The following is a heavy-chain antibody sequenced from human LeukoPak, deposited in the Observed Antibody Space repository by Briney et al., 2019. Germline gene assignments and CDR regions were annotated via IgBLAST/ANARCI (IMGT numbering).Heavy chain of an antibody. CDR1: GFTISTYW. CDR2: IKPDGGEK. Sequence: PGGSLRLSCAASGFTISTYWMTWVRQAPGKQPEWVANIKPDGGEKSYVDSVKGRFTISRDNAKNSLYLQMSSLTAEDTAVYYCASGTYWLYYWGQGTLVTVSS. CDR3: ASGTYWLYY. D-gene: IGHD3-9*01. J-gene: IGHJ4*02. V-gene: IGHV3-7*01.